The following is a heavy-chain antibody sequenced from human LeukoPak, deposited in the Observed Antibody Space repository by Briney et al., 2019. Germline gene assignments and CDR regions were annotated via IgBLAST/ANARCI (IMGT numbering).Heavy chain of an antibody. V-gene: IGHV3-23*01. CDR1: GFTFGDYA. J-gene: IGHJ4*02. Sequence: GGSLRLSCTASGFTFGDYAMSWVRQAPGKGLEWVSAISGSGGSTYYADSVKGRFTISRDNSKNTLYLQMNSLRAEDTAVYYCARDYGDYSGYFDYWGQGTLVTVSS. CDR2: ISGSGGST. CDR3: ARDYGDYSGYFDY. D-gene: IGHD4-17*01.